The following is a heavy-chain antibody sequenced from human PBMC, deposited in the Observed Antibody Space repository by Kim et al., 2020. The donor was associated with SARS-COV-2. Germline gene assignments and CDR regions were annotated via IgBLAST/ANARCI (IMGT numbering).Heavy chain of an antibody. V-gene: IGHV3-30*04. J-gene: IGHJ6*01. D-gene: IGHD2-21*02. CDR3: ARENIVVVTAIVYYYYG. Sequence: GGSLRLSCAASGFTFSSYAMHWVRQAPGKGLEWVAVISYDGSNKYYADSVKGRFTISRDNSKNTLYLQMNSLRAEDTAVYYCARENIVVVTAIVYYYYG. CDR1: GFTFSSYA. CDR2: ISYDGSNK.